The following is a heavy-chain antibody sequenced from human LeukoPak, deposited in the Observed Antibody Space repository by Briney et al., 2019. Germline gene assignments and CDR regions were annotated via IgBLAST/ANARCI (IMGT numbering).Heavy chain of an antibody. CDR2: ISGGGDRT. CDR1: GFNFSNYA. V-gene: IGHV3-23*01. D-gene: IGHD3-22*01. J-gene: IGHJ3*02. CDR3: AKTLDTMIVVVIHDAFDI. Sequence: GGSLRLSCAASGFNFSNYAMNWVRQAPGKGLEWVSGISGGGDRTYYADSVKGRFTISRDNSKNTLYLQMNSLRAEDTAVYYCAKTLDTMIVVVIHDAFDIWGQGTMVTVSS.